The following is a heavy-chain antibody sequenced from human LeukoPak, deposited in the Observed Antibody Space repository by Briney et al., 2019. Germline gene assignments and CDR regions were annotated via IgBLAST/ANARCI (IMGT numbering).Heavy chain of an antibody. Sequence: PGGSLRLSCAASGFTFSSYAMSWVRQAPGKGLEWVSAISGSGGSTYYADSVKGRFTISRDNSKNTLYLQMNSLRAEDTAMYYCATLTGYRSSWYDYYHMDVWGKGTTVTVSS. CDR2: ISGSGGST. CDR1: GFTFSSYA. J-gene: IGHJ6*03. CDR3: ATLTGYRSSWYDYYHMDV. D-gene: IGHD6-13*01. V-gene: IGHV3-23*01.